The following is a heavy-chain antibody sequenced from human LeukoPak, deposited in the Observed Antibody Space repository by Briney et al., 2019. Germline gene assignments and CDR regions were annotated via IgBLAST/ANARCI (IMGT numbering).Heavy chain of an antibody. V-gene: IGHV4-34*01. J-gene: IGHJ6*03. CDR2: INHSGST. CDR3: ARGYDSSGYPSYYYYFYMDV. Sequence: SETLSLTCAVYGGSFSGYYWSWIRQPPGKGLEWIGEINHSGSTNYNPSLKSRVTISVDTSKNQFSLKLSSVTAADTAVYYCARGYDSSGYPSYYYYFYMDVWGKGTTVTVSS. D-gene: IGHD3-22*01. CDR1: GGSFSGYY.